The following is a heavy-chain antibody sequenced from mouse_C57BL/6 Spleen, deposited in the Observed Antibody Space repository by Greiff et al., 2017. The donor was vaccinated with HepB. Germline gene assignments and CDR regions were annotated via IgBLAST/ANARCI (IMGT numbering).Heavy chain of an antibody. J-gene: IGHJ2*01. D-gene: IGHD4-1*01. CDR2: IYPRDGST. V-gene: IGHV1-85*01. CDR1: GYTFTSYD. Sequence: QVQLQQSGPELVKPGASVKLSCKASGYTFTSYDINWVKQRPGQGLEWIGWIYPRDGSTTYNEKFKGKATLTVDTSSSTAYMELHSLTSEDSAVYFCARVKAGNYFDYWGQGTTLTVSS. CDR3: ARVKAGNYFDY.